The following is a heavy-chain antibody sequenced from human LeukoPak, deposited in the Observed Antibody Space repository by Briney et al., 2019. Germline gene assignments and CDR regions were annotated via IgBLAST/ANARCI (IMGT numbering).Heavy chain of an antibody. D-gene: IGHD3-10*01. V-gene: IGHV4-34*01. CDR3: ARRRISMVRGTRRQNAFDI. CDR1: GGSFSGYY. CDR2: VSHSVGT. Sequence: SEPLSLTCAVYGGSFSGYYWSWIRKPPRKELEWIGEVSHSVGTNYNPALKSRVTISVDTSKNQFSLKLSSVTAADTAVYYCARRRISMVRGTRRQNAFDIWGQGTMVTVSS. J-gene: IGHJ3*02.